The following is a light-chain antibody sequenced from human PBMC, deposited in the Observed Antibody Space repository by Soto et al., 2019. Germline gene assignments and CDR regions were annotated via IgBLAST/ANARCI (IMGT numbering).Light chain of an antibody. V-gene: IGKV1-39*01. CDR3: QHTYSFPRT. Sequence: DIQMTQSPSSLSASVGDRVTINCRASQSITNYLNWYQQKPGRAPKLLIYIASSLQSGVPSRFSGSGSGPDSTLTVSSLQPEDFASYYCQHTYSFPRTFGQGTKVEIK. J-gene: IGKJ1*01. CDR1: QSITNY. CDR2: IAS.